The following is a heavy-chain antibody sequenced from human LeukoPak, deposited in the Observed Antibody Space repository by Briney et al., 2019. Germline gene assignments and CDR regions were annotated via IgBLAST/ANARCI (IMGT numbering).Heavy chain of an antibody. V-gene: IGHV4-38-2*02. CDR2: IYHSGIS. J-gene: IGHJ5*02. CDR3: ARDLPYCSSTSCSVLNWFDP. CDR1: SYSISGGYY. D-gene: IGHD2-2*01. Sequence: PSETLSLTCSVSSYSISGGYYWGWIRQPPGKGLEWIGSIYHSGISYYNPSLRSRVTISADMSKNQFSLKLSSVTAADTAVYYCARDLPYCSSTSCSVLNWFDPWGQGTLVTVSS.